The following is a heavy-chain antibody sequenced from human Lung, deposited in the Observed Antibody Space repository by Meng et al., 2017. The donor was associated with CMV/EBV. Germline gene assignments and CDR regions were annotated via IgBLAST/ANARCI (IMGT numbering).Heavy chain of an antibody. J-gene: IGHJ6*01. CDR3: AGAAFCSSSTCWYGMDV. Sequence: SXKISXVASRLTHFRSYSMHWVRQAPGKGLEWVAILSYDGSQRYDTDSVKGRFTISRDNSMDTKYLQINSLRPEDTVVYYGAGAAFCSSSTCWYGMDVWGQETXV. V-gene: IGHV3-30*14. CDR2: LSYDGSQR. CDR1: RLTHFRSYS. D-gene: IGHD2-2*01.